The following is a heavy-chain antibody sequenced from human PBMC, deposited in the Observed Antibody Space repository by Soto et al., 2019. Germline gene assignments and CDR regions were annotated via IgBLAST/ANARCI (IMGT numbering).Heavy chain of an antibody. CDR1: GFTFSSYA. J-gene: IGHJ4*02. V-gene: IGHV3-23*01. CDR3: VRGKDRPTVTTFHY. CDR2: IHGSGGST. Sequence: GGSLRLACAASGFTFSSYAMNWVRQAPGKGLEWVSVIHGSGGSTYYADSVKGRFTISRDNSKNTVDLQMNSLRAEDTAVYYCVRGKDRPTVTTFHYWGQGTLVSGSS. D-gene: IGHD4-17*01.